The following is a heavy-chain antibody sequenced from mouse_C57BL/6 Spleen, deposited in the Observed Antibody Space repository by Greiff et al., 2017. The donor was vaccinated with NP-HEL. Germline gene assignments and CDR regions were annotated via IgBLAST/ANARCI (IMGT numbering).Heavy chain of an antibody. CDR2: IDPETGGT. J-gene: IGHJ2*01. D-gene: IGHD1-1*01. V-gene: IGHV1-15*01. CDR1: GYTFTDYE. CDR3: TRRGTYYYGSSYDY. Sequence: VQLQQSGAELVRPGASVTLSCKASGYTFTDYEMHWVKQTPVHGLEWIGAIDPETGGTAYNQKFKGKAILTADKSSSTAYMELRSLTSEDSAVYYCTRRGTYYYGSSYDYWGQGTTLTVSS.